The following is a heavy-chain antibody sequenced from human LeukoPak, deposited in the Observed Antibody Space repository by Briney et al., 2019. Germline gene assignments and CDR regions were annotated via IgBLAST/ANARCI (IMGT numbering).Heavy chain of an antibody. D-gene: IGHD2-21*02. CDR3: ARLRNCGGDCRPFDY. CDR1: GFTFSDYY. CDR2: ISSSGSTI. J-gene: IGHJ4*02. V-gene: IGHV3-11*01. Sequence: GGSLRLSCGASGFTFSDYYMSWIRQAPGKGLEWVSYISSSGSTIYYADSVKGRFTISRDNAKNSLYLQMNSLRAEDTAVYYCARLRNCGGDCRPFDYWGQGTLVTVSS.